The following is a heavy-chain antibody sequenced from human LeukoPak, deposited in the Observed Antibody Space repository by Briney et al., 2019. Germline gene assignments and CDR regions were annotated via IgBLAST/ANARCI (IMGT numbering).Heavy chain of an antibody. CDR3: ARDAGKLSCSH. D-gene: IGHD1-14*01. CDR2: INAYNGNT. V-gene: IGHV1-18*01. Sequence: ASVKVSCKASGYTFISYGISWVRRAPGQGLEWIGWINAYNGNTNYGRKLQGRVTMTTDTTTSTAYMELRSLRSDDTAVYYCARDAGKLSCSHWGQGTLVTVSS. CDR1: GYTFISYG. J-gene: IGHJ4*02.